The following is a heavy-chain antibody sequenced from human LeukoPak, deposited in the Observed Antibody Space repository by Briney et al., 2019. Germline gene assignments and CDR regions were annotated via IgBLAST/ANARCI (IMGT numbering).Heavy chain of an antibody. CDR3: SKSPGGWSNFDY. V-gene: IGHV3-23*01. CDR2: ISGTGGT. J-gene: IGHJ4*02. CDR1: GFIFSGYA. Sequence: PGGSLRLSCAASGFIFSGYAMSWVRQAPRKGLELLSAISGTGGTYYADSVKGRFSISRDNSKNTLYLQMNSLRAEDTAVYYCSKSPGGWSNFDYWGQGSLVTVSS. D-gene: IGHD6-19*01.